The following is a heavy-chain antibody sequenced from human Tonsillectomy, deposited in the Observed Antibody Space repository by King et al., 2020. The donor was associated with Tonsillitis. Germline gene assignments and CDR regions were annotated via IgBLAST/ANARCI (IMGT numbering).Heavy chain of an antibody. Sequence: VQLQESGPGLVKPSETLSLTCTVSGGSISSYYWSWLRQPAGKGLAWIGRIYTSGSTNYNPSLKSRVTMSVDTSKNQFSLKLSSLTAADTAVYYCARDVTTVTSNWFDPWGQGTLVTVSS. CDR3: ARDVTTVTSNWFDP. J-gene: IGHJ5*02. V-gene: IGHV4-4*07. CDR2: IYTSGST. CDR1: GGSISSYY. D-gene: IGHD4-17*01.